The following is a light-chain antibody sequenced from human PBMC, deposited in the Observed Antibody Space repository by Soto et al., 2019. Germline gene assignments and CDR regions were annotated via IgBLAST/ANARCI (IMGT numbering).Light chain of an antibody. CDR3: QQYYSYPLT. V-gene: IGKV1-39*01. CDR2: AAS. CDR1: QSISSY. J-gene: IGKJ4*01. Sequence: IQMTQSPSTLSASVGDRVTITCRASQSISSYLNWYQQKPGKAPKLLIYAASTLQSGVPSRFSGSGSGTDFTLTISCLQSEDFATYYCQQYYSYPLTFGGRTKVDIK.